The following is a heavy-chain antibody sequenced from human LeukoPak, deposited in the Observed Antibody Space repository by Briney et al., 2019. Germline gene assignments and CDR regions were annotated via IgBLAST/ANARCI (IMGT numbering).Heavy chain of an antibody. CDR1: GFTFDDYA. CDR2: TSWNSGSI. Sequence: PGGSLRLSCAASGFTFDDYAMHWVRQAPGKGLEWVSGTSWNSGSIGYADSVKGRFTISRDSAKNSLYLQMNSLRAEDMALYYCATATVTTYWAFDYWGQGTLVTVSS. J-gene: IGHJ4*02. D-gene: IGHD4-17*01. V-gene: IGHV3-9*03. CDR3: ATATVTTYWAFDY.